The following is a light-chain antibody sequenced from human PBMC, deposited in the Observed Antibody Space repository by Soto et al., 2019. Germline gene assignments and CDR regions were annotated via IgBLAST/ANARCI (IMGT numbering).Light chain of an antibody. Sequence: QSVLPQPPSVSAAPGQKVTISCSGSSSNIGNNYVSWYQQLPGKAPKLLIYENSQRPSGIPDRFSGSKSGTSATLGITGLQTGDEADYYCGTWDSSLIALFGTGTKVTVL. CDR2: ENS. V-gene: IGLV1-51*02. CDR1: SSNIGNNY. CDR3: GTWDSSLIAL. J-gene: IGLJ1*01.